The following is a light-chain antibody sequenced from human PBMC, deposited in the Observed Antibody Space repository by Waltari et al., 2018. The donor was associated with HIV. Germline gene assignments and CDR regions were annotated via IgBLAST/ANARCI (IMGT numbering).Light chain of an antibody. CDR1: SSDVGVEKR. CDR3: NSFTSSTTYV. J-gene: IGLJ1*01. Sequence: QSALTQPPSVSGSPGQSVTIPWTGTSSDVGVEKRLPWSQQPPGTVPKVIIYEVSNRPSGVPDRFSGSKSGNTASLTISGLQAEDEADYYCNSFTSSTTYVFGTGTKVTVL. V-gene: IGLV2-18*02. CDR2: EVS.